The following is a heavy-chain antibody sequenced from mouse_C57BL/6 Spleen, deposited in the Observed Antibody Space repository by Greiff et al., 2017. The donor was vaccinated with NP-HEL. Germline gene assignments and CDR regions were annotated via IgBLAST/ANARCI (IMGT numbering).Heavy chain of an antibody. V-gene: IGHV1-64*01. CDR2: IHPNSGST. Sequence: QVQLKQPGAELVKPGASVKLSCKASGYTFTSYWMHWVKQRPGQGLEWIGMIHPNSGSTNYNEKFKSKATLTVDKSSSTAYMQLSSLTSEDSAVYDCARYYGSLYYAMDFWGQGTSVTVSS. J-gene: IGHJ4*01. CDR1: GYTFTSYW. CDR3: ARYYGSLYYAMDF. D-gene: IGHD1-1*01.